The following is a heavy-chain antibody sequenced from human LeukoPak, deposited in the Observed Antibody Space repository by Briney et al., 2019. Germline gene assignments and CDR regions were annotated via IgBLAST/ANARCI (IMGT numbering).Heavy chain of an antibody. CDR3: ARDQGENYDSSGYYPY. Sequence: PGGSLRLSCAASGFTFSNYYMSWIRQAPGKGPEWVSYISGSSGSTNYADSVMGRFTISRDNGKNSLYLQMNSLRAEDTAVYYCARDQGENYDSSGYYPYWGQGTLVTVSS. CDR2: ISGSSGST. D-gene: IGHD3-22*01. J-gene: IGHJ4*02. V-gene: IGHV3-11*06. CDR1: GFTFSNYY.